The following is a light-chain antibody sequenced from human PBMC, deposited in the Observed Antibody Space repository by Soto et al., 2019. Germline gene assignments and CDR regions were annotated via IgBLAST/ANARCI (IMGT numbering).Light chain of an antibody. J-gene: IGLJ3*02. CDR3: GTRDSLSDDWV. Sequence: QSVLTQPPSMSAAPGQKVTISCSGSSSSIGSNSVSWYQHLPGTPPKLLIFDSAKRPSGIPDRFSGSKSGTSATLSISGLQTGDEADYYCGTRDSLSDDWVFGGRTKLTVL. CDR1: SSSIGSNS. V-gene: IGLV1-51*01. CDR2: DSA.